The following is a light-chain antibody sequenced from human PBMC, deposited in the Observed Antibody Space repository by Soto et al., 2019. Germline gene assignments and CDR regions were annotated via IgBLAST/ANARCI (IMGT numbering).Light chain of an antibody. J-gene: IGLJ2*01. CDR1: SSDVGGYNY. CDR3: SSSAGTTSI. CDR2: EVS. Sequence: QSALTQPPSASGSPGQSVTISCTGTSSDVGGYNYVSWYQHHPGKGPKLMIYEVSKRPSGVPNRFSGSKSGNTASLTVSGLAEEDEADYYCSSSAGTTSIFGGGTKLTVL. V-gene: IGLV2-8*01.